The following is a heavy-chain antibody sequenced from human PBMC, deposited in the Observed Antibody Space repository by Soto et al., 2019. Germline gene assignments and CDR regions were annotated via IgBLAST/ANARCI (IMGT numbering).Heavy chain of an antibody. V-gene: IGHV1-18*04. CDR1: GYTSADFG. CDR3: VRDQKYFRVNGNWFDS. Sequence: DSVNVSCKASGYTSADFGISWVRQAPGQGLEWMGWVSGNNGASNPAPKVQGRITMTLDTSTGVSYMALRSLRSDDTAIYYCVRDQKYFRVNGNWFDSWGQGILVTVSS. J-gene: IGHJ5*01. CDR2: VSGNNGAS. D-gene: IGHD2-2*01.